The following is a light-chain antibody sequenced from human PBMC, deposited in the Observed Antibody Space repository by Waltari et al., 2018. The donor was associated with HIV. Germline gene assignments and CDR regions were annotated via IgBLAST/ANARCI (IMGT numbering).Light chain of an antibody. V-gene: IGLV2-14*03. CDR3: SSYTAYSTLI. Sequence: QSALTQPASVSGSPGQSITISCTGTSSDVGGYNYVSWYQQHPGKAPKLLIYDVIKRPSWVSNRFSGSKSGNTASLTISGLQAEDEADYYCSSYTAYSTLIFGGGTKLTVL. CDR1: SSDVGGYNY. CDR2: DVI. J-gene: IGLJ2*01.